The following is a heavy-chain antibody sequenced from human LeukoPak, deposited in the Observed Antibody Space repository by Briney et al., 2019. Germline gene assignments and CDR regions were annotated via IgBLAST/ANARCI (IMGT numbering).Heavy chain of an antibody. CDR3: AKDGVWSSTSCYPAPY. CDR1: RFTFSDYY. J-gene: IGHJ4*02. CDR2: ISSSGSTI. Sequence: PGGSLRLSCAASRFTFSDYYMSWIRQAPGKGLEWVSYISSSGSTIYYADSVKGRFTISRDNAKNSLYLQMNSLRAEDTAVYYCAKDGVWSSTSCYPAPYWGQGTLVTVSS. D-gene: IGHD2-2*01. V-gene: IGHV3-11*01.